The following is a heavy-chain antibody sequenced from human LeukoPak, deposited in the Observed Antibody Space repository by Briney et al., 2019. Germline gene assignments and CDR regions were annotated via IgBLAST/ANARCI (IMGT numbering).Heavy chain of an antibody. CDR1: GYTFTGYY. V-gene: IGHV1-2*02. J-gene: IGHJ4*02. Sequence: GASVKVSCKASGYTFTGYYMHWVRQAPGQGLEWMGWINPNSGGTKSAQKFLGRVTMTRDTSISTAYMELSRLRSDDTAVYYCAREVGATTGVHYFDYWGQGTLVTVPP. D-gene: IGHD1-26*01. CDR2: INPNSGGT. CDR3: AREVGATTGVHYFDY.